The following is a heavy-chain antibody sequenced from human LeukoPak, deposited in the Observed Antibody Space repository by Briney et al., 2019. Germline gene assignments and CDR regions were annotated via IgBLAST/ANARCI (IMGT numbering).Heavy chain of an antibody. J-gene: IGHJ4*02. Sequence: GGSLKLSCAASGFTFSSYDMIWVRQAPGKGLEWVSLIKNDGSSTTYADSVKGRFTISRDNAKNTLFLQMNSLRADDTAIYYCASALGGQGGHWGQGTLVTVSS. CDR2: IKNDGSST. CDR3: ASALGGQGGH. V-gene: IGHV3-74*03. CDR1: GFTFSSYD. D-gene: IGHD1-26*01.